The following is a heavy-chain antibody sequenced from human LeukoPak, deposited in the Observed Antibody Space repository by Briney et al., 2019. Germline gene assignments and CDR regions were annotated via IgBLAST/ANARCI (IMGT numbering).Heavy chain of an antibody. CDR2: INSKSGAT. CDR1: GYIFSAYF. D-gene: IGHD4/OR15-4a*01. CDR3: ARESTNYVRYRYFDL. Sequence: ASVKVSCKASGYIFSAYFIHWVRQAPGQGLEWMGWINSKSGATNYAQTFQGRVTMTRDTSLSTAYMELSSLTSGDTAVYYCARESTNYVRYRYFDLWGRGALVTVSS. J-gene: IGHJ2*01. V-gene: IGHV1-2*02.